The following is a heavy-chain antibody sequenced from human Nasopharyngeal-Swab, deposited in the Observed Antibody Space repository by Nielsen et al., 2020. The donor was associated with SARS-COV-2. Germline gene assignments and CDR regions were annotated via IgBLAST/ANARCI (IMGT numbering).Heavy chain of an antibody. CDR3: TRPASGYSSGWLGDHFDS. D-gene: IGHD6-19*01. CDR1: GFTFSGSA. CDR2: IRTKPHNYAT. Sequence: GESLKISCAASGFTFSGSAMHWVRQASGKGLEWVGRIRTKPHNYATEYAASVKGRFTISRDDSKNTAYLQMNSLKTEDTAVYYCTRPASGYSSGWLGDHFDSWGQGTLVTVSS. V-gene: IGHV3-73*01. J-gene: IGHJ4*02.